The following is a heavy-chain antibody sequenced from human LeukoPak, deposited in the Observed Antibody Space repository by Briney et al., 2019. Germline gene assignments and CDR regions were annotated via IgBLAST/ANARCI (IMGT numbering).Heavy chain of an antibody. Sequence: ASVKVSCKASGYTFTSYGISWVRQAPGQGLEWMGWIGAYNGNTNYAQKLQGRVTMTTDTSTSTAYMELRSLRSDDTAVYYCARIITGTTEAYYYYYYMDVWGKGTTVTVSS. J-gene: IGHJ6*03. V-gene: IGHV1-18*01. D-gene: IGHD1-20*01. CDR1: GYTFTSYG. CDR2: IGAYNGNT. CDR3: ARIITGTTEAYYYYYYMDV.